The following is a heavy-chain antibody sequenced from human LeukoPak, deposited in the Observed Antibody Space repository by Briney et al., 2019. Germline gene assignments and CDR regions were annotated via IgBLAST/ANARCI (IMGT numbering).Heavy chain of an antibody. J-gene: IGHJ3*01. V-gene: IGHV3-23*01. Sequence: GGSLRLSCAASGFIFYSYAMTWVRQAPGKGLEWVSTISGTGGTTYYADSVKGRLTISRDASRNRVYLRLNSLRAEDTALYYCAKGALRGYSAPGAFDVWGQGTLVTVSS. CDR2: ISGTGGTT. CDR1: GFIFYSYA. D-gene: IGHD5-18*01. CDR3: AKGALRGYSAPGAFDV.